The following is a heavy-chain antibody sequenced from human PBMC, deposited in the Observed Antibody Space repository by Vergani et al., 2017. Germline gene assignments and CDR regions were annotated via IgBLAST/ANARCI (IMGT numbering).Heavy chain of an antibody. J-gene: IGHJ4*02. Sequence: QVQLVQSGAEVKKPGASVKVSCKASGYTFTSYAMHWVRQAPGQRLEWMGWINAGNGNTKYSQKFQGRVTITRDTSASTAYMELGSLRSEDTAVYYCARVYGRGRQTLPGYWGQGTLVTVSS. CDR2: INAGNGNT. V-gene: IGHV1-3*01. D-gene: IGHD1-26*01. CDR3: ARVYGRGRQTLPGY. CDR1: GYTFTSYA.